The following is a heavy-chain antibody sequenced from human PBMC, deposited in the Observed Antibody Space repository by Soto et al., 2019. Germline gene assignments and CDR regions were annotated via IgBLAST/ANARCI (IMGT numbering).Heavy chain of an antibody. CDR3: ARSYITMVRGVIIKSPDY. Sequence: SVKVSCKASGGTFSSYAISWVRQAPGQGPEWMGGIIPIFGTANYAQKFQGRVTITADESTSTAYMELSSLRSEDTAVYYCARSYITMVRGVIIKSPDYWGQGTLVTVSS. V-gene: IGHV1-69*13. D-gene: IGHD3-10*01. CDR1: GGTFSSYA. J-gene: IGHJ4*02. CDR2: IIPIFGTA.